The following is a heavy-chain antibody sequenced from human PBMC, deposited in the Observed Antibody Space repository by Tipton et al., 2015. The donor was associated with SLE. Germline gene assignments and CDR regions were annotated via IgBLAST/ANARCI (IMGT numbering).Heavy chain of an antibody. V-gene: IGHV4-61*02. CDR2: IYTSGST. CDR3: ARGYYYDTTGYRSWMDP. CDR1: GGSISSSSYF. Sequence: TLSLTCTVSGGSISSSSYFWSWIRQSAGKGLEWIGRIYTSGSTKYNPSLKSRVTLSLDTSKNQFSLNLNSVTAADTAVYYCARGYYYDTTGYRSWMDPWGQGTLVTVSS. J-gene: IGHJ5*02. D-gene: IGHD3-22*01.